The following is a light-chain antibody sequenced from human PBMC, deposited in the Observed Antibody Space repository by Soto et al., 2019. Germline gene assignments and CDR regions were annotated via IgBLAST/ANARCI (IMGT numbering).Light chain of an antibody. CDR3: MLYMGGGLVV. J-gene: IGLJ2*01. CDR2: STN. Sequence: QTVVTQEPSFSVSPGGTVTLTCGLTSGSVSTTYYPSWYQQTPGQAPRTLIYSTNIRSSGVPDRFSSSILGNKAALTITGAQADDESDYHCMLYMGGGLVVFGGGTKLTVL. CDR1: SGSVSTTYY. V-gene: IGLV8-61*01.